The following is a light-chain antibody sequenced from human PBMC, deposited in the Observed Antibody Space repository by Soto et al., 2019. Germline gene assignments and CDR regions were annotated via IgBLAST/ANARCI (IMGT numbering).Light chain of an antibody. CDR1: QSVGSY. CDR3: QQRSNWPLVT. CDR2: DAS. Sequence: EIVLTQSPATLSLSPGERATLSCRASQSVGSYLAWYQQKPGQAPRLLIYDASNRATGIPARFSGSGSGTDFTLTISSLEPEDFAVYYCQQRSNWPLVTFGPGTKVDIK. J-gene: IGKJ3*01. V-gene: IGKV3-11*01.